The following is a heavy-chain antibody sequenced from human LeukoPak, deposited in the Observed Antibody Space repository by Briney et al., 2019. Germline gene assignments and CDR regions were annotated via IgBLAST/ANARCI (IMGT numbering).Heavy chain of an antibody. CDR3: ARVGTSDYNFDY. CDR1: GYTFTSND. V-gene: IGHV1-8*01. Sequence: ASVKVSCKASGYTFTSNDINWVRQATGQGLEWMGWMNPNSGNTGYAQKFQGRVTMTRNTSISTAYMELSSLRSEDTAVYYCARVGTSDYNFDYWGQGTLVTVSS. CDR2: MNPNSGNT. D-gene: IGHD4-11*01. J-gene: IGHJ4*02.